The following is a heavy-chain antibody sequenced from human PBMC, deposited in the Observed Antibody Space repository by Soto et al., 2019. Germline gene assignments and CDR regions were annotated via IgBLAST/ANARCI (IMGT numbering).Heavy chain of an antibody. CDR2: IYPGDPDT. J-gene: IGHJ4*02. CDR3: ATLRADCSGDSCYSYYFDY. Sequence: GESLKISCKGSGYSFSTHWIGWVRQMPGKGLEWMGIIYPGDPDTRYRPSFQGQVTISVDKSITTAYLQWSSLKASDTAMYYCATLRADCSGDSCYSYYFDYWGQGTLVTVS. D-gene: IGHD2-15*01. V-gene: IGHV5-51*01. CDR1: GYSFSTHW.